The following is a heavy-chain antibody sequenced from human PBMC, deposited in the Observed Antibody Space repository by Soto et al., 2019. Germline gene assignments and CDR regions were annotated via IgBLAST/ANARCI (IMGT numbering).Heavy chain of an antibody. CDR3: AKDLPFRSGHYHYYYYYMDV. CDR2: ISGSGGST. Sequence: ESGGGLVQPGGSLRLSCAASGFTFSSYAMSWVRQAPGKGLEWVSAISGSGGSTYYADSVKGRFTISRDNSKNTLYLQMNSLRAEDTAVYYCAKDLPFRSGHYHYYYYYMDVWGKGTTVTVSS. V-gene: IGHV3-23*01. J-gene: IGHJ6*03. CDR1: GFTFSSYA. D-gene: IGHD3-3*01.